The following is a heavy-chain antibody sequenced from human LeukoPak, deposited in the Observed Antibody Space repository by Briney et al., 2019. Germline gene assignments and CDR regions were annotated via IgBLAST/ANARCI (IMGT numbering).Heavy chain of an antibody. J-gene: IGHJ4*02. CDR1: GFTLSSYD. V-gene: IGHV3-21*01. CDR2: IISRNNNI. D-gene: IGHD3-10*01. CDR3: TTAYYYAE. Sequence: GGSLRLSCVGSGFTLSSYDMNWVRQTPGKGLEWVSSIISRNNNIYYADSVKGRFTISRDNAKNSVYLQMNSLRAEDTAVYFCTTAYYYAEGGQGTLVTVSS.